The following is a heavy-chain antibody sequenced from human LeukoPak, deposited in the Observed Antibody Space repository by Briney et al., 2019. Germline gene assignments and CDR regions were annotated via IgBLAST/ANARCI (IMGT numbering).Heavy chain of an antibody. CDR1: GGSISSYY. J-gene: IGHJ3*02. D-gene: IGHD7-27*01. Sequence: SETLSLTCTVSGGSISSYYWSWIRQPPGKGLEWIGYIYYSGSTNYNPSPKSRVTISVDTSKNQFSLKLSSVTAADTAVYYCARDGTSWAGENDAFDIWGQGTMVTVSS. CDR2: IYYSGST. V-gene: IGHV4-59*01. CDR3: ARDGTSWAGENDAFDI.